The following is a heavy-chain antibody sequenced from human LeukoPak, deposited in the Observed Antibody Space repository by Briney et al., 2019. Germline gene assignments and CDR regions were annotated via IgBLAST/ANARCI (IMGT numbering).Heavy chain of an antibody. J-gene: IGHJ4*02. D-gene: IGHD6-6*01. V-gene: IGHV3-53*01. Sequence: PGGSLRLSCAASGFTFSSYGMHWVRQAPGKGLEWVSVIYSGGSTYYADSVKGRFTISRDNSKNTLYLQMNSLRAEDTAVYYCARPSRGAGLDYWGQGTLVTVSS. CDR3: ARPSRGAGLDY. CDR2: IYSGGST. CDR1: GFTFSSYG.